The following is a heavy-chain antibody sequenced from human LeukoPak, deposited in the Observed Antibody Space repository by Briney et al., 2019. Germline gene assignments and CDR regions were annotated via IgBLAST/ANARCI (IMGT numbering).Heavy chain of an antibody. CDR3: AKDRAEATRRSLDY. V-gene: IGHV3-23*01. Sequence: GGSLRLSCAASGFTFSSYAMTWVRQAPGKGLEWVSSISDRDHNTYYADSVKGRFTISRDNSKNTVHLQMNSLSTEDTAVYYCAKDRAEATRRSLDYWGQGTLVTVSS. CDR2: ISDRDHNT. J-gene: IGHJ4*02. D-gene: IGHD1-26*01. CDR1: GFTFSSYA.